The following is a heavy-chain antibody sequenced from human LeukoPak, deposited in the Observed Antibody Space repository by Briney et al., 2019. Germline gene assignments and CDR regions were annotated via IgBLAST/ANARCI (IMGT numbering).Heavy chain of an antibody. CDR1: GFTFSEYY. CDR2: ISSSGSTI. Sequence: GGSLRLSCAASGFTFSEYYMSWIRQAPGKGLEGVSYISSSGSTIYYADSVKGRFTTSRDNTKNSLYLQMHSLRAEDTAVYCCASRSSWLVDYWGQGTLVTVSS. D-gene: IGHD6-13*01. CDR3: ASRSSWLVDY. V-gene: IGHV3-11*04. J-gene: IGHJ4*02.